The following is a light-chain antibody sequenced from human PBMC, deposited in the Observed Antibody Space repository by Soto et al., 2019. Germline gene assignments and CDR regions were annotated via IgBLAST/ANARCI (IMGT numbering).Light chain of an antibody. CDR1: NSDVGSYNY. CDR3: SSYTISRTRV. J-gene: IGLJ2*01. CDR2: DVS. Sequence: QSALTQPASVSGSPGQSITISCTGTNSDVGSYNYVSWYQQHPGKAPKLMIYDVSNRPSGVSTRFSGSKSGNTASLTISGLQAEDEADYYCSSYTISRTRVFGGGTKLTVL. V-gene: IGLV2-14*01.